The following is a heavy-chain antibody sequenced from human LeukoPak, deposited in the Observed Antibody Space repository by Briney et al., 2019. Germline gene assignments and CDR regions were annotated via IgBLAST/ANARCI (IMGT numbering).Heavy chain of an antibody. Sequence: ASVKVSCKASGYTFTSYDINWVRQATGQGLEWMGWMNPNSCNTGYAQKFQGRVTMTRNTSISTAYMELSSLRSEDTAVYYCARRTLATFGIVLNYDAFDIWGQGTMVTVSS. J-gene: IGHJ3*02. CDR3: ARRTLATFGIVLNYDAFDI. V-gene: IGHV1-8*01. CDR1: GYTFTSYD. CDR2: MNPNSCNT. D-gene: IGHD5-12*01.